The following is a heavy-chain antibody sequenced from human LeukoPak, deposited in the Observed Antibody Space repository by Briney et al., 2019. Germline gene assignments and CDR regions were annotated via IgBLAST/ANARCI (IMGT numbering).Heavy chain of an antibody. J-gene: IGHJ6*03. CDR2: IIHSGSS. CDR1: GGSLSGYY. V-gene: IGHV4-34*12. D-gene: IGHD3-10*01. Sequence: PEALSLTCAVFGGSLSGYYWSWIRQHPGKGLEWVGEIIHSGSSNYNPSLKTRVAISVDTSQNQFSLKLSSLTAAVTARHLCARVVIWFGELFPCYYYYMDVWGKGTPVTVSS. CDR3: ARVVIWFGELFPCYYYYMDV.